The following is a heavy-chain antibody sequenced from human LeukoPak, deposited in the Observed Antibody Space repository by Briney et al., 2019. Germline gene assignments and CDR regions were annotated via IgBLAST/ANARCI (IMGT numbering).Heavy chain of an antibody. V-gene: IGHV3-11*04. Sequence: GGSLRLSCTVSGFTFSDYYMSWVRQAPGKGLEWVSYISSSGSMLHYADSVEGRFPISRDNAKNSLYLQMSSLRVEDTAVYYCTRRPYSSSWYYFDYWGQGTLVTVSS. D-gene: IGHD6-13*01. CDR1: GFTFSDYY. CDR2: ISSSGSML. CDR3: TRRPYSSSWYYFDY. J-gene: IGHJ4*02.